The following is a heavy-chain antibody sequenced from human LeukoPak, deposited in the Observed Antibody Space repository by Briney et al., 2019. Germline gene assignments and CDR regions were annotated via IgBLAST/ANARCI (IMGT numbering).Heavy chain of an antibody. CDR2: INSDGSST. V-gene: IGHV3-74*01. J-gene: IGHJ3*02. Sequence: GGSLRLSCAASGFTFSSYWMHWVRQAPGKGRVWVSRINSDGSSTSYADSVKGRFTISRDNAKNTLYLQMNSLRAEDTAVYYCARGGGIVVVPDTCGAFDIWGQGTMVTVSS. D-gene: IGHD2-2*01. CDR3: ARGGGIVVVPDTCGAFDI. CDR1: GFTFSSYW.